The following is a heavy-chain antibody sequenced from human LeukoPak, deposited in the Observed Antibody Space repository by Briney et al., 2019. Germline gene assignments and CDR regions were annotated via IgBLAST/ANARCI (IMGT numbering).Heavy chain of an antibody. Sequence: ASVRLSCKASGYIFINYGISWVRQAPGHGLEWMGWISGSNGNTFSAQKFQGRVAMATDARTVYMELRSLRSDDTAVYYCARDRNYSSSALDFDSWGQGSLVIVS. V-gene: IGHV1-18*01. CDR2: ISGSNGNT. CDR1: GYIFINYG. D-gene: IGHD6-6*01. CDR3: ARDRNYSSSALDFDS. J-gene: IGHJ4*02.